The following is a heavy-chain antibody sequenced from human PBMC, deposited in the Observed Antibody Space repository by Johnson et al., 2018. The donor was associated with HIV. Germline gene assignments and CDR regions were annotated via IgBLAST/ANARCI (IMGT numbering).Heavy chain of an antibody. J-gene: IGHJ3*02. CDR1: GFTFSNAW. CDR2: IRNKANSYTT. D-gene: IGHD6-13*01. V-gene: IGHV3-72*01. CDR3: AKSIAAAGTGEAFDI. Sequence: VQLVESGGGVVQPGRSLRLSCAASGFTFSNAWMSWVRQAPGKGLEWVGRIRNKANSYTTEYAASVKGRFTISRDDSKNSLYLQMNSLRAEDTAVYYCAKSIAAAGTGEAFDIWGQGTMVTVSS.